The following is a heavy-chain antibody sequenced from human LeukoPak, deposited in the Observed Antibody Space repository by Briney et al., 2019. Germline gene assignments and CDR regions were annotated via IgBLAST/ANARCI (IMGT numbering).Heavy chain of an antibody. D-gene: IGHD5-12*01. J-gene: IGHJ6*02. V-gene: IGHV4-4*07. CDR2: IYTSGST. CDR1: GGSFSGYY. Sequence: SETLSLTCAVYGGSFSGYYWSWIRQPAGKGLEWIGRIYTSGSTNYNPSLKSRVTMSVDTSKNQFSLKLSSVTAADTAVYYCARDGYSGYDGPDYGMDVWGQGTTVTVSS. CDR3: ARDGYSGYDGPDYGMDV.